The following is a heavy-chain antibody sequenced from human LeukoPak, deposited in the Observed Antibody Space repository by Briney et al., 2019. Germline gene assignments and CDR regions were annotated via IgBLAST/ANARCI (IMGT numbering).Heavy chain of an antibody. J-gene: IGHJ4*02. Sequence: QSGGSLRLSCAASGFTFSRFSMNWVRQAPGKGLEWVSYISSSSGTIYYADSVKGRFTISRDNAKNSLYLQMNSLRAEDTAVYYCARVALKDQLEWLHCSDYWGQGTLVTVSS. CDR1: GFTFSRFS. D-gene: IGHD3-3*01. CDR3: ARVALKDQLEWLHCSDY. V-gene: IGHV3-48*04. CDR2: ISSSSGTI.